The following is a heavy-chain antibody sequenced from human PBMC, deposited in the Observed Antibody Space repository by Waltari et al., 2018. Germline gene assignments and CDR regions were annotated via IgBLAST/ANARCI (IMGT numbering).Heavy chain of an antibody. D-gene: IGHD4-17*01. CDR1: GFTLVAYS. V-gene: IGHV3-49*04. CDR2: IRSKAYGETT. CDR3: ARDLMYGEHPLFDR. J-gene: IGHJ5*02. Sequence: DVQLAESGGGLVQTGRSMRLSCTSSGFTLVAYSMNWVRQDPGQGLEWVGFIRSKAYGETTDYAASVRGRFTISRDDSKSIAYLQMNSLKTEDTAIYFCARDLMYGEHPLFDRWGQGTLVTVSS.